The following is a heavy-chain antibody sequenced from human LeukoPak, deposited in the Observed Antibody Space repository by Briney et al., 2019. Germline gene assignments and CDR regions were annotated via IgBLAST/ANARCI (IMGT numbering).Heavy chain of an antibody. D-gene: IGHD6-19*01. Sequence: GGSLRLSCAASGFTFSDYYMSWIRQAPGKGLEWVANIKQDGSERYYVDSVKGRFTISRDNAKNSLYLQMNSLRAEDTAVYYCARDQQWLTPPFDYWGQGTLVTVSS. J-gene: IGHJ4*02. V-gene: IGHV3-7*03. CDR1: GFTFSDYY. CDR2: IKQDGSER. CDR3: ARDQQWLTPPFDY.